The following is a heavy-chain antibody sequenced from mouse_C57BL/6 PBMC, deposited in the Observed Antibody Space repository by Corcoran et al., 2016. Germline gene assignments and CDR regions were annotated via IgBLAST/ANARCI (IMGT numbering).Heavy chain of an antibody. Sequence: EVQLQQSGPELVKPGASVKISCKASGYTFTDYYMNWVKQSHGKSLEWIGDINPNNGGTSYNQKFKGKATLTVDKSSSTAYMELRSLTSEDSAVYYCARFLPRDYFDYWGQGTTLTVSS. CDR1: GYTFTDYY. CDR2: INPNNGGT. J-gene: IGHJ2*01. CDR3: ARFLPRDYFDY. V-gene: IGHV1-26*01.